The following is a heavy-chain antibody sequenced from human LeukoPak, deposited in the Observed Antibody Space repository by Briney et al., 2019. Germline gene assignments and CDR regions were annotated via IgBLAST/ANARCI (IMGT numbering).Heavy chain of an antibody. V-gene: IGHV3-11*01. CDR2: ISSSGSTI. CDR3: ARDRIAAADSFFDY. J-gene: IGHJ4*02. CDR1: GFTFSDYY. Sequence: GGSLRLSCAASGFTFSDYYMSWIRQAPGKGLEWVSYISSSGSTIYYADSVKGRFTISRDNAKNSLYLQMNSLRAEDTAVYYCARDRIAAADSFFDYWGQGTLVTVSS. D-gene: IGHD6-13*01.